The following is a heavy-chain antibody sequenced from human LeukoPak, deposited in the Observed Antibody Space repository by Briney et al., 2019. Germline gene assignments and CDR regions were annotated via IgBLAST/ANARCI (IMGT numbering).Heavy chain of an antibody. V-gene: IGHV1-3*01. D-gene: IGHD2-15*01. CDR2: INAGNGNT. Sequence: ASVKVSCKASGYTFTSYAMHWVRQAPGQRLEWMGWINAGNGNTKYSQKFQGRVTITRDTSASTAYMELSSLRSEDTAVYYCARTLGWLLPSRDYYFDYWGQGTLVTVSS. CDR1: GYTFTSYA. CDR3: ARTLGWLLPSRDYYFDY. J-gene: IGHJ4*02.